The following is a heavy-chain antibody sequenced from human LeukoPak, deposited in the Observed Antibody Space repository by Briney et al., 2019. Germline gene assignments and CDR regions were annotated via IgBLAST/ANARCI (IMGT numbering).Heavy chain of an antibody. D-gene: IGHD2-2*01. J-gene: IGHJ4*02. CDR1: GYTFTSYY. CDR2: INPNSGGT. V-gene: IGHV1-2*02. Sequence: ASVKVSCKASGYTFTSYYMHWVRQAPGQGLEWMGWINPNSGGTNYAQKFQGRVTMTRDTSISTAYMELSRLRSDDTAVYYCAREVPAARTNFDYWGQGTLVTVSS. CDR3: AREVPAARTNFDY.